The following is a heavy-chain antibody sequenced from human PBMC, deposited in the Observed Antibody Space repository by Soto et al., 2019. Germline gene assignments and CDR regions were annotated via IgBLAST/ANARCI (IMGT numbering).Heavy chain of an antibody. Sequence: SETLSLTCTVAGGSISSSSYYWGWIRQPPGKGLEWIGSIYYSGSTYYNPSLKSRVTISVDTSKNQFSLKLSSVTAADTAVYYCARVGWGITMIVVVTTFDIWGQGTMVT. CDR1: GGSISSSSYY. CDR3: ARVGWGITMIVVVTTFDI. J-gene: IGHJ3*02. D-gene: IGHD3-22*01. V-gene: IGHV4-39*01. CDR2: IYYSGST.